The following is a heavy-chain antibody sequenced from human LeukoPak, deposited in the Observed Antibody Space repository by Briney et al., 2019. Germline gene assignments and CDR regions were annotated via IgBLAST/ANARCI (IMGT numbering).Heavy chain of an antibody. CDR1: GFTFSSYA. V-gene: IGHV3-23*01. D-gene: IGHD3-22*01. CDR3: AKVIDDSSGYYYVDSLLFDY. J-gene: IGHJ4*02. CDR2: ITGSGGST. Sequence: GGSLRLSCAASGFTFSSYAMSWVRQAPGKGLEWVSGITGSGGSTYYADSVKGRFTISRDNSKNTLYLQMNSLRAEDTAVYYCAKVIDDSSGYYYVDSLLFDYWGQGTLVTVSS.